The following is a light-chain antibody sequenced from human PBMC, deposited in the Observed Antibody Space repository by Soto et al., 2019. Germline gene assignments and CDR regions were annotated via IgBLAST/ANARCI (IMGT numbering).Light chain of an antibody. Sequence: TQSPDTLSLSPGERATLSCRASQSVRADYLTWYQQKPGKAPELLIYAASTLQSGVPSRFSGSGSGTDFTLTISCLQSEDFATYYCQQYYSFPYTFGQGTKLEIK. CDR3: QQYYSFPYT. J-gene: IGKJ2*01. CDR1: QSVRADY. CDR2: AAS. V-gene: IGKV1-8*01.